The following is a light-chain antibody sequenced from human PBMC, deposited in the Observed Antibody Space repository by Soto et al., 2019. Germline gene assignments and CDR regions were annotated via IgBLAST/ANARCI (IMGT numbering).Light chain of an antibody. V-gene: IGLV2-14*01. CDR3: CSYTSLSTVV. Sequence: QSALTQPASVSGCPGQAITISCTGTSSDVGGYNHVSWYQHSPGKAPKLILFAVSDRPSGVSHRFSGSKSGNTASLTISGLQAEDEADYYCCSYTSLSTVVFGGGTQLTVL. CDR1: SSDVGGYNH. CDR2: AVS. J-gene: IGLJ7*01.